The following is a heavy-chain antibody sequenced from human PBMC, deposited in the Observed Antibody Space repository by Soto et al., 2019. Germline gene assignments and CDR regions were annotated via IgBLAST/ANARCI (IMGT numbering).Heavy chain of an antibody. V-gene: IGHV4-31*03. CDR2: IYDSGST. J-gene: IGHJ4*02. Sequence: QVQLQESGPGLVKPTQTLSLTCSVSGDSISSGVYSWNWIRQHPGKGLEWIGYIYDSGSTHSSPSLRSRLTISVDTSKNQFSLKVNSVTAAATAVYYCARGLMRSTIHFDFWGQGTLVTVSS. D-gene: IGHD2-2*01. CDR1: GDSISSGVYS. CDR3: ARGLMRSTIHFDF.